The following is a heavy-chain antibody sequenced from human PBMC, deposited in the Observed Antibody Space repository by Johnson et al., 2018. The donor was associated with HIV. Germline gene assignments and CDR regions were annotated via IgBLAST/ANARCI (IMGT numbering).Heavy chain of an antibody. Sequence: VQLVESGGGVVQPGRSLRLSCAASGFIFNSYAMNWVRQTPGKGLEWVSGITGSGGRTYYADFVKGRFTISRDNSKNTLYLQMNSLRAEHTAVYYCAKSQQLVNGLFDYWGRGTLVTVSS. CDR1: GFIFNSYA. D-gene: IGHD6-13*01. CDR3: AKSQQLVNGLFDY. CDR2: ITGSGGRT. J-gene: IGHJ4*02. V-gene: IGHV3-23*04.